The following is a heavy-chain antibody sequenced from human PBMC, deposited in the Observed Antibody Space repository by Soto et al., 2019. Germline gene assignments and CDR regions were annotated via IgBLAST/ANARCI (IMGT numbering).Heavy chain of an antibody. Sequence: QVQLVESGGGVVQPGTSLRLSCVGSGFTFRSYVIHWVRQAPGKGLEWVALTSYDGSNNFYGDSVKGRVTISRHNSRNTVELQMDSLRFEDTALYYCARWGTTGGLDVWGHGTLVSVSS. CDR2: TSYDGSNN. CDR1: GFTFRSYV. D-gene: IGHD3-16*01. V-gene: IGHV3-33*05. CDR3: ARWGTTGGLDV. J-gene: IGHJ4*01.